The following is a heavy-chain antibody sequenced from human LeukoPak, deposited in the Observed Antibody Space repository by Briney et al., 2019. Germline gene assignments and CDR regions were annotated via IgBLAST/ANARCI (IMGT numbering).Heavy chain of an antibody. CDR1: GFTFSSYS. V-gene: IGHV3-21*01. J-gene: IGHJ6*02. Sequence: GGSLRLSCAASGFTFSSYSMNWVRQAPGKGLEWVSSISSSSSYIYYADSVKGRFTISRDDAKNSLYLQMNSLRAEDTAVYYCARSANQEYSGSYGYYYYGMDVWGQGTTVTVSS. CDR3: ARSANQEYSGSYGYYYYGMDV. CDR2: ISSSSSYI. D-gene: IGHD1-26*01.